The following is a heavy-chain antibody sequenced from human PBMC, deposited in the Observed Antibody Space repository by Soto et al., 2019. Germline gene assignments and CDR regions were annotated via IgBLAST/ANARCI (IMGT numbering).Heavy chain of an antibody. J-gene: IGHJ4*02. D-gene: IGHD1-20*01. Sequence: GGSLRLSCEASGFAMTWVRQAPGKGLEWVSLISANDVGTYYAESVKTRFTISTDQSRSTVYLQMDSLRADDTAIYYCAKAKNDYNWDNRPPFDYWGQGTLVTVSS. CDR1: GFA. CDR2: ISANDVGT. V-gene: IGHV3-23*01. CDR3: AKAKNDYNWDNRPPFDY.